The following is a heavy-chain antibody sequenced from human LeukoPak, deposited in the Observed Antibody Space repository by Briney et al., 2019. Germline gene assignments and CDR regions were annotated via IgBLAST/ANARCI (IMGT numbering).Heavy chain of an antibody. CDR1: GFTFSAYA. Sequence: PGGSLRLSCAASGFTFSAYAMSWVRQAPGKGLEWVSAVRGNGITTYYADSVMGRFTISRDNSKNTLFLQMNSLRAEDTAVYYCAKDSITMVRGVSLHWGQGTLVTVSS. J-gene: IGHJ4*02. V-gene: IGHV3-23*01. D-gene: IGHD3-10*01. CDR3: AKDSITMVRGVSLH. CDR2: VRGNGITT.